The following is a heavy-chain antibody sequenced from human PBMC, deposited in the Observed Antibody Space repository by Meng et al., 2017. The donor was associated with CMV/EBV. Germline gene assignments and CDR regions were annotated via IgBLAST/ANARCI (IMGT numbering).Heavy chain of an antibody. CDR2: INSDGSIT. Sequence: GSLRLSCVASGFTFDNFWMHWVRQAPGKGPVWVSVINSDGSITNYADSVKGRFTITRDNAKNTVHLQMNSLTAEDSALYYCARIGTDLASRHDNWGQGTLVTVSS. CDR3: ARIGTDLASRHDN. J-gene: IGHJ4*02. V-gene: IGHV3-74*01. D-gene: IGHD3/OR15-3a*01. CDR1: GFTFDNFW.